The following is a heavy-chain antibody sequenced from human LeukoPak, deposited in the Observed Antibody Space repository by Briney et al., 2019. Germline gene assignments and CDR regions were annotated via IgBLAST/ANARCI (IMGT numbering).Heavy chain of an antibody. CDR2: INHSGST. D-gene: IGHD3-10*01. J-gene: IGHJ4*02. CDR3: ASSGTYYYGSGSYYPFDY. Sequence: SETLSLTCAVYGGSFSGYYWSWIRQPPGKGLEWIGEINHSGSTNYNPSLKSRVTISVDTSKSQFSLKLSSVTAADTAVYYCASSGTYYYGSGSYYPFDYWGQGTLVTVSS. CDR1: GGSFSGYY. V-gene: IGHV4-34*01.